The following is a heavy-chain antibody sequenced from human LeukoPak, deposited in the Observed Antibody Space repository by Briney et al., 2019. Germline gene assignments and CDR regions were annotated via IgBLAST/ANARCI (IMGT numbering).Heavy chain of an antibody. J-gene: IGHJ3*02. CDR1: GGSISSYY. CDR3: ARHSYCSSTSCYRDAFDI. V-gene: IGHV4-59*08. D-gene: IGHD2-2*01. Sequence: PSETLSLTRTVSGGSISSYYWSWIRQPPGKGLEWIGYIYYSGSTNYNPSLKSRVTISVDTSKNQFSLKLSSVTAADTAVYYCARHSYCSSTSCYRDAFDIWGQGTMVTVSS. CDR2: IYYSGST.